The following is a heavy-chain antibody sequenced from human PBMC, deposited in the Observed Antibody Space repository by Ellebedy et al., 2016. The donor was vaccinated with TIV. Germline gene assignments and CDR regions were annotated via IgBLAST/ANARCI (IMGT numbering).Heavy chain of an antibody. V-gene: IGHV5-10-1*01. Sequence: PGGSLRLSCKGSGNIFTSYWISWVRQMPGKGLEWMGRIDASDSETKYSPRFQGHVTISADKSISTSYLQWGSLKASETAIYYSLLLVVTSSYGMDVWGQGTTGTGSS. CDR1: GNIFTSYW. J-gene: IGHJ6*02. CDR2: IDASDSET. CDR3: LLLVVTSSYGMDV. D-gene: IGHD3-22*01.